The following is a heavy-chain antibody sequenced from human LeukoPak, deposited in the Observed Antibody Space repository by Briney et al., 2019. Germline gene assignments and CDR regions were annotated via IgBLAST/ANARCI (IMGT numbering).Heavy chain of an antibody. D-gene: IGHD3-22*01. Sequence: GGSLRLSCAASGFTFSNYAMSWVRQAPGKGLEWVSAISGSGGNTYYADSVKGRFTISRDNSKNTLYLQMNSLRAEDTAVYYCASSRYDSSGYYGIIAYWGQGTLVTVSS. J-gene: IGHJ4*02. CDR2: ISGSGGNT. V-gene: IGHV3-23*01. CDR3: ASSRYDSSGYYGIIAY. CDR1: GFTFSNYA.